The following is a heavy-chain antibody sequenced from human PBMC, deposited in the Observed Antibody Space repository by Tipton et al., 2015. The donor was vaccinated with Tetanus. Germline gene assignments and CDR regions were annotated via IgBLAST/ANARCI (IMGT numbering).Heavy chain of an antibody. CDR2: SWYDGTDK. CDR1: GFIFSSYG. Sequence: SLRLSCAASGFIFSSYGIHWVRLAPGKGLEWLAVSWYDGTDKYYADSVKGRFTISRDNSKNTLYLQMNSLRAEDTALYYCAREADCSGGSCFSGGFGPWGQGTQGTVSS. D-gene: IGHD2-15*01. V-gene: IGHV3-33*01. J-gene: IGHJ5*02. CDR3: AREADCSGGSCFSGGFGP.